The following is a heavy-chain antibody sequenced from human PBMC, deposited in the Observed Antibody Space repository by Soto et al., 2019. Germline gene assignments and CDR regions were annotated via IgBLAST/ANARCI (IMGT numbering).Heavy chain of an antibody. J-gene: IGHJ4*02. CDR2: ISSNGGST. D-gene: IGHD3-10*01. CDR3: AREARGFGESFIDY. V-gene: IGHV3-64*02. Sequence: EVQLVESGEGLVQPGGSLRLSCAASGFTFSSYAMHWVRQAPGKGLEYVSAISSNGGSTYYADSVKGRFTISRDNSKNTLYLQMGSLRAEDMAVYYCAREARGFGESFIDYWGQGTLVTVSS. CDR1: GFTFSSYA.